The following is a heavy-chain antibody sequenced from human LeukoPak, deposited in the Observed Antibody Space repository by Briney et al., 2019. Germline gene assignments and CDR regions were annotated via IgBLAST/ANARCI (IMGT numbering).Heavy chain of an antibody. CDR3: ARSLLYYYDSSGHPKTYYFDY. D-gene: IGHD3-22*01. CDR2: ISSSSSYI. Sequence: GGSLRLSCAASGFTVSSNYMSWVRQAPGKGLEWVSSISSSSSYIYYADSVKGRFTISRDNAKNSLYLQMNSLRAEDTAVYYCARSLLYYYDSSGHPKTYYFDYWGQGTLVTVSS. CDR1: GFTVSSNY. V-gene: IGHV3-21*01. J-gene: IGHJ4*02.